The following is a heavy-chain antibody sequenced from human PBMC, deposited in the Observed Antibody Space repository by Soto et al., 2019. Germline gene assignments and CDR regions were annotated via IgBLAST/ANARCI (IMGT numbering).Heavy chain of an antibody. CDR3: ARYNPNYIFFAGGHFSGGASYGFCFAH. D-gene: IGHD2-15*01. J-gene: IGHJ5*02. CDR2: IIPILGIA. V-gene: IGHV1-69*02. CDR1: GGTFSSYT. Sequence: SVKVSCKASGGTFSSYTISWVRQAPGQGLEWMGRIIPILGIANYAQKFQGRVTITADKSTSTAYMELSSLRSEDTAVYYCARYNPNYIFFAGGHFSGGASYGFCFAHGGQEPLVT.